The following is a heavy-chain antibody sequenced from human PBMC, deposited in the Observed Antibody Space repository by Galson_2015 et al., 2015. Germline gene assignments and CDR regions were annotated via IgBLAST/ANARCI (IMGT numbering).Heavy chain of an antibody. J-gene: IGHJ4*02. CDR2: ISYDGSNK. CDR1: GFTFSSYA. CDR3: ARDTGTPHDYGDYAIPDY. Sequence: SLRLSCAASGFTFSSYAMHWVRQAPGKGLEWVAVISYDGSNKYYADSVKGRFTISRDNSKNTLYLQMNSLRAEDTAVYYCARDTGTPHDYGDYAIPDYWGQGTLVTVSS. V-gene: IGHV3-30-3*01. D-gene: IGHD4-17*01.